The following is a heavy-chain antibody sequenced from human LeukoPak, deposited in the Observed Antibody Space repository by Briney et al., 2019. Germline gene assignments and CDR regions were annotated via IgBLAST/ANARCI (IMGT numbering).Heavy chain of an antibody. CDR1: GFTFSSYW. CDR3: ASTLISGWYVFDY. CDR2: INTDGSST. J-gene: IGHJ4*02. D-gene: IGHD6-19*01. Sequence: GGSLRLSCAASGFTFSSYWMHWVRQAPGKGLVWVSRINTDGSSTSYADSVKGRFTISRDNAKNTLYLQMNSLRAEDTAVYYCASTLISGWYVFDYWGQGTLVTVSS. V-gene: IGHV3-74*01.